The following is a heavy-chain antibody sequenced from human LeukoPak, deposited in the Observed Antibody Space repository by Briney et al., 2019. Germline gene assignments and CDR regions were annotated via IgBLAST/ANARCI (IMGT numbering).Heavy chain of an antibody. D-gene: IGHD3-9*01. J-gene: IGHJ4*02. CDR3: ASNVLRYFDWGALGIYYFDY. CDR2: IYYSGST. CDR1: GGSFSSSSYY. Sequence: PSETLSLTCTVSGGSFSSSSYYWGWIRQPPGKGLEWIGSIYYSGSTYYNPSLKSRVTISVDTSKNQFSLKLSSVTAADTAVYYCASNVLRYFDWGALGIYYFDYWGQGTLVTVSS. V-gene: IGHV4-39*01.